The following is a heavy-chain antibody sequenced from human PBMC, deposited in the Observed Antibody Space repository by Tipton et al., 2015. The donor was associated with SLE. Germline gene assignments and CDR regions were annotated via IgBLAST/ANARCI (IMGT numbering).Heavy chain of an antibody. V-gene: IGHV4-59*01. CDR1: GGSISSYY. D-gene: IGHD2-2*01. CDR3: AREVVVVVPASYYYYMDV. J-gene: IGHJ6*03. Sequence: TLSLTCTVSGGSISSYYWSWIRQPPGKGLEWIGYIYYSGSTNYNPSLKSRVTISVDTSKSQFSLKLSSVTAADTAVYYCAREVVVVVPASYYYYMDVWGKGTTVTVSS. CDR2: IYYSGST.